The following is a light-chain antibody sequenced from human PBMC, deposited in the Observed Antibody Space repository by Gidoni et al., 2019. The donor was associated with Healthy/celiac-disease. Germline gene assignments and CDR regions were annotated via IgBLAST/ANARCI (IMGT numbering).Light chain of an antibody. CDR2: RNN. Sequence: QSVLTQPPSASGTPGQRVTLSCSGSSSNIGSNYVYWYQQLPGTAPKHLIYRNNQRPSGVPDRFSGSKSGTSASLAISGLRSEDEADYYCAAWDDSLSGYVFGTGTKVTVL. CDR3: AAWDDSLSGYV. V-gene: IGLV1-47*01. CDR1: SSNIGSNY. J-gene: IGLJ1*01.